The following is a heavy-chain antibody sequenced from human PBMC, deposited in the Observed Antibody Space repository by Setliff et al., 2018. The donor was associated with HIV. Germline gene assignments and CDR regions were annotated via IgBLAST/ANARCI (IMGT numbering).Heavy chain of an antibody. V-gene: IGHV1-18*01. CDR1: GGTFSSYG. J-gene: IGHJ4*02. Sequence: ASVKVSCKASGGTFSSYGISWVRQAPGQGLEWMGWISAYNGNTNYAQKFQGRVTITADKSTSTAYMELSSLRSEDTAVYYCARSSYYDVNSPFDYWGQGTRVTVSS. CDR3: ARSSYYDVNSPFDY. D-gene: IGHD3-16*01. CDR2: ISAYNGNT.